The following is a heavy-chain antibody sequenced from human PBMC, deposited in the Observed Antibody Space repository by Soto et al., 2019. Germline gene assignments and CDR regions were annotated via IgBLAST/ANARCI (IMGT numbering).Heavy chain of an antibody. J-gene: IGHJ6*01. Sequence: QIQLVHSGAEVRKPGSSGKVSCKASGGTFSSDGISWVRQAPGQGLEWMGGIISVFGTTRYAQNFQGRVTITADTSASTVDMELNSLTSEDTATYYCARGHDVSSGSVATSYYYYGMDVWGQGTTVTVSS. CDR1: GGTFSSDG. D-gene: IGHD3-10*01. CDR3: ARGHDVSSGSVATSYYYYGMDV. CDR2: IISVFGTT. V-gene: IGHV1-69*06.